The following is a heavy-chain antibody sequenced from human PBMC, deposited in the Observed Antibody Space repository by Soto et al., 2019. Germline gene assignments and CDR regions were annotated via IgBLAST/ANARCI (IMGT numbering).Heavy chain of an antibody. CDR3: ERFASSHSDAFDI. J-gene: IGHJ3*02. V-gene: IGHV3-48*03. CDR1: GFTFSSYE. CDR2: ISSSGSTI. Sequence: GGSLRLSCAASGFTFSSYEMNWVRQAPGKGLVWVSYISSSGSTIYYADSVKGRFTISRDNAKNSLYLQMNSLRAEDTAVYYCERFASSHSDAFDIWGQGTMVTVSS.